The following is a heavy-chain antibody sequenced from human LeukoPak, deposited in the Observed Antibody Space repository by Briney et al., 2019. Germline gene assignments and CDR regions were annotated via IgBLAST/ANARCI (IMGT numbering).Heavy chain of an antibody. D-gene: IGHD3-10*01. Sequence: ASVKVSCKASGYTLTGYYMHWVRQAPGQGLEWMGWINPNSGGTNYAQKFQGRVTMTEDTSTDTAYMELSSLRSEDTAVYYCATGAGQWFGEGPGDYWGQGTLVTVSS. V-gene: IGHV1-2*02. CDR3: ATGAGQWFGEGPGDY. CDR1: GYTLTGYY. CDR2: INPNSGGT. J-gene: IGHJ4*02.